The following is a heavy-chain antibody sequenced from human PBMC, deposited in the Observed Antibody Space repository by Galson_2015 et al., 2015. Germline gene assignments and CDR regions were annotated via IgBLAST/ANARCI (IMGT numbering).Heavy chain of an antibody. CDR3: ARDRGYYGSGNYYPGDY. V-gene: IGHV3-30*12. Sequence: SLTLSCAASGFTFSSYGMHWVHQAPGKGLEWVTFIWYDGSKQYYADSVKGRFTISRDNSKKTLYLQMNSLRVEDTAMYYCARDRGYYGSGNYYPGDYWGQGTLVTVSS. J-gene: IGHJ4*02. CDR2: IWYDGSKQ. D-gene: IGHD3-10*01. CDR1: GFTFSSYG.